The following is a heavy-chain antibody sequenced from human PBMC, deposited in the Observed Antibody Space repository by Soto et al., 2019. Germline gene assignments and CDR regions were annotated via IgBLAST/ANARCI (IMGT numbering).Heavy chain of an antibody. CDR3: TRDLFSYDYSGILWFDP. CDR2: IRSKGNNSAT. V-gene: IGHV3-73*01. J-gene: IGHJ5*02. Sequence: GGSLRLSCAPSGFAFSGSAMYWVRQASGKGPEWFGRIRSKGNNSATEYAASVKGRFPISRDDSKNTAYLQMNSLQTEDTAVYYCTRDLFSYDYSGILWFDPWGQGTLVTV. CDR1: GFAFSGSA. D-gene: IGHD3-16*01.